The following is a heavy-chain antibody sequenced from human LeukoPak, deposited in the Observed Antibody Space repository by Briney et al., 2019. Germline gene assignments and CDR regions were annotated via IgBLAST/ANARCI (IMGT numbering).Heavy chain of an antibody. V-gene: IGHV1-18*01. CDR1: GYTFTSYG. CDR2: ISAYNGNT. CDR3: ARDRPFYYDSSGYPYYFDY. J-gene: IGHJ4*02. Sequence: ASVKVPCKASGYTFTSYGISWGRQAPGQGLEWMGWISAYNGNTNYAQKLQGRVTMTTDTSTSTAYMELRSQRSDDTAVYYCARDRPFYYDSSGYPYYFDYWGQGTLVTVSS. D-gene: IGHD3-22*01.